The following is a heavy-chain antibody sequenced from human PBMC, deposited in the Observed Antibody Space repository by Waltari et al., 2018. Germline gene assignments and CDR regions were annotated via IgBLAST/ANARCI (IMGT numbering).Heavy chain of an antibody. CDR1: GYSFTRYW. J-gene: IGHJ5*02. D-gene: IGHD6-13*01. CDR3: ARQRRVAAAAGWFDP. CDR2: IYPGDSDT. V-gene: IGHV5-51*01. Sequence: EVQLVQSGAEVKKPGESLKISCKGSGYSFTRYWIGWVRQMPGKGLEWMGIIYPGDSDTRDSPSFQGQVTISADKSISTAYLQWSSLKASDTAMYYCARQRRVAAAAGWFDPWGQGTLVTVSS.